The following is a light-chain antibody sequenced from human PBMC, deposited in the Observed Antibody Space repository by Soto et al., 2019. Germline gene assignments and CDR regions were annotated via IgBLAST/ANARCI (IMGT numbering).Light chain of an antibody. V-gene: IGKV1-39*01. CDR3: QQSYNTPRA. CDR1: QSISSY. CDR2: AAS. J-gene: IGKJ1*01. Sequence: DIQMTQSPSSLSAAVGDRVTITCRASQSISSYLNWYQQKPGKAPTLLIYAASRLQSGVPSRFSGSGSGTDFSLTITNLQPEDFATYYCQQSYNTPRAFGQGTKVEIK.